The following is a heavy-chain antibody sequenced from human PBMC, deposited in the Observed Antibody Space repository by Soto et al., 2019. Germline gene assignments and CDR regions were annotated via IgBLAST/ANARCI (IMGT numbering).Heavy chain of an antibody. CDR3: ARDGPLERRTEDYFDY. J-gene: IGHJ4*02. V-gene: IGHV3-30-3*01. CDR2: ISYDGSNK. CDR1: GFTFSSYA. Sequence: GSLRLSCAASGFTFSSYAMHWVRQAPGKGLEWVAVISYDGSNKYYADSVKGRFTISRDNSKNTLYLQMNSLRAEDTAVYYCARDGPLERRTEDYFDYCGQGTLVTVSS. D-gene: IGHD1-1*01.